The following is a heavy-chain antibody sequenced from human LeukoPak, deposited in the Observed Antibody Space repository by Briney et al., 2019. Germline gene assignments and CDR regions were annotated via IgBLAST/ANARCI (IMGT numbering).Heavy chain of an antibody. CDR3: ARDSGEVPDY. V-gene: IGHV1-2*02. D-gene: IGHD3-10*01. J-gene: IGHJ4*02. CDR2: IIPHSGGT. CDR1: GYTFTGYY. Sequence: GASVKVSCKASGYTFTGYYMHWLRQAPGQGLEWMGWIIPHSGGTNYAQNFQGRVTMTRDTSISTAYMELDRLRFDDTAVYYCARDSGEVPDYWGQGTLVTVSS.